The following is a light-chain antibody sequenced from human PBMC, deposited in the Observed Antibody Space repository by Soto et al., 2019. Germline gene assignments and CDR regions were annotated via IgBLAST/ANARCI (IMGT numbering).Light chain of an antibody. CDR1: INDIGGYNY. V-gene: IGLV2-14*01. Sequence: QSVLTQPASVSGSPGQSITLSCIGTINDIGGYNYVSWYRQYPGKAPKLMIYELTNRAAGVSDRFSGSRSGNTASLTISALHADDEADYYCSSYTTSGTVVFGGGTKVTVL. CDR2: ELT. J-gene: IGLJ3*02. CDR3: SSYTTSGTVV.